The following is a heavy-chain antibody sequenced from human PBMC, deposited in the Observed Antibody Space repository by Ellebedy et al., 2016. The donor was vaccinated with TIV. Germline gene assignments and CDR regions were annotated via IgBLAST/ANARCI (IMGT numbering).Heavy chain of an antibody. CDR1: GFTFSSYW. CDR3: ARPSWYVY. V-gene: IGHV3-7*01. Sequence: GESLKISCAVSGFTFSSYWMSWVRQAPGKGLEWVANIKQDGSEKYYVDSVKGRFTISRDNAKNSLYLQMDSLRAEDTAVYYCARPSWYVYWGQGTLVTVSS. CDR2: IKQDGSEK. D-gene: IGHD6-13*01. J-gene: IGHJ4*02.